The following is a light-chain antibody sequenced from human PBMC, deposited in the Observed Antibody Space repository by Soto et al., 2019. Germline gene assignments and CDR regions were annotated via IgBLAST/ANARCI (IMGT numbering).Light chain of an antibody. Sequence: QSALTQPPSASGSPGQSVTISCTGTSSDVGGYNYVSWYQQHPGKAPKLMIYEVSKRPSGVPDRFSGSKSGNTASLTVSGLQAEAEADYYCSSYAGSNSPHVVFGGGTKMTVL. CDR2: EVS. CDR3: SSYAGSNSPHVV. J-gene: IGLJ2*01. CDR1: SSDVGGYNY. V-gene: IGLV2-8*01.